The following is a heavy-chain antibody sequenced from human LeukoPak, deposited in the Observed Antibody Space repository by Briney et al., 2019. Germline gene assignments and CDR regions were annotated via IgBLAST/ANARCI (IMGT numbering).Heavy chain of an antibody. CDR2: ISGGGGST. Sequence: GGSLRLSCAASGFTFSSYAMSWVRQAPGKGLEWVSAISGGGGSTYYADSVKGRFTLSRDNSKNTLYLQMNSLRAEDTAVYYCAKGQSPNYYYGLDVWGQGTAVTVSS. V-gene: IGHV3-23*01. J-gene: IGHJ6*02. CDR1: GFTFSSYA. CDR3: AKGQSPNYYYGLDV.